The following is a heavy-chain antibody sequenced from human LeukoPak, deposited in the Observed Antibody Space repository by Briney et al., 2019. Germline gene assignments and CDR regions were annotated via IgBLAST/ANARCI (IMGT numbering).Heavy chain of an antibody. V-gene: IGHV4-34*01. J-gene: IGHJ3*02. CDR2: INHSGST. D-gene: IGHD4-17*01. CDR1: GGSFSGYY. CDR3: ARRNYGDSDDVFDI. Sequence: SETLSLTCAVYGGSFSGYYWSWIRQPPGKGLEWIGEINHSGSTNYNPSLKSRVTISVDTSKNQFSLKLSSVTAADTAIYFCARRNYGDSDDVFDIWGQGTMVTVSS.